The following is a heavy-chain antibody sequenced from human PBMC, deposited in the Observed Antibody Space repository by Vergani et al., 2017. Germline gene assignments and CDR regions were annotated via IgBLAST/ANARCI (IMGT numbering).Heavy chain of an antibody. CDR3: ARDKSIISNYFMAY. Sequence: VQLLESGGGLVQPGGSLRLSCAASGFTFSSYAMSWVRQAPGKGLEWVAVIWYDGSNKYYADSVKGRFTISRDNSKNTLYLQMNSLRAEDTAVYYCARDKSIISNYFMAYWGQGTLVTVSS. CDR1: GFTFSSYA. CDR2: IWYDGSNK. V-gene: IGHV3-33*08. J-gene: IGHJ4*02. D-gene: IGHD4-11*01.